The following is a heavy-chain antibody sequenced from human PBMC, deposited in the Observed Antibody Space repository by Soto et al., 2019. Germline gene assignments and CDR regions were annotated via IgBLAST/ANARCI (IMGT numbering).Heavy chain of an antibody. V-gene: IGHV3-30-3*01. J-gene: IGHJ6*02. D-gene: IGHD2-15*01. Sequence: QVQLVESGGGVVQPGRSLRLSCAASGFTFSSYAMHWVRQAPGKGLEWVAVISYDGSNKYYADSVKGRFTISRDNSKNTLYLQMNSLRAEDTAVYYCARDLGPRIKKVGYYYGMDVWGQGTTVTVSS. CDR2: ISYDGSNK. CDR1: GFTFSSYA. CDR3: ARDLGPRIKKVGYYYGMDV.